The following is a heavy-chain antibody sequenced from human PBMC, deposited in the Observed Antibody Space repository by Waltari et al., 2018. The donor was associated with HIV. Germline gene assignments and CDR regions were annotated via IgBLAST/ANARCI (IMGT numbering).Heavy chain of an antibody. CDR1: GGSFSGYY. CDR2: INQSGST. CDR3: ALMALGAREYYGMDV. V-gene: IGHV4-34*01. D-gene: IGHD1-26*01. Sequence: QVQLQQWGAGLLKPSETLSLTCAVYGGSFSGYYWSWIRQPPGKGLEWIGEINQSGSTNYNPSPKSRVTISVDTSKNQYSLKLSSVTAADTAVYYCALMALGAREYYGMDVWGQGTTVTVSS. J-gene: IGHJ6*02.